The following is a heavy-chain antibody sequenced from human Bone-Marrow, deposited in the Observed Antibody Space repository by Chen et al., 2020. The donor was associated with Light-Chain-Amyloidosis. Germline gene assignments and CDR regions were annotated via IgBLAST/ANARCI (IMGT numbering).Heavy chain of an antibody. D-gene: IGHD3-10*01. J-gene: IGHJ4*02. CDR1: GFTFSSYA. CDR3: AKGGTARYYYGSGPGDY. V-gene: IGHV3-23*01. Sequence: EVQLLESGGGLVQPGGSLRLSCAASGFTFSSYAMSWVRQAPGKGLEWVSAISGSGGSTYYADSVKGRFTISRDNSKNTLYLQMNSLRAEDTAVYYCAKGGTARYYYGSGPGDYWGQGTLVTVSS. CDR2: ISGSGGST.